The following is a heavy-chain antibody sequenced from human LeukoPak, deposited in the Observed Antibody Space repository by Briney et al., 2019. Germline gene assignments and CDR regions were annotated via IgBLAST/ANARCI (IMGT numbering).Heavy chain of an antibody. D-gene: IGHD4-17*01. Sequence: GGSLRLSCAASGFTFSSYGMHWVRQAPGKGLEWVAFIRYDGSNKYYADSVKGRFTISRDNSKNTLYLQMNSLRAEDTAVYYCAKDYGDYVIPYYYYGMDVWGRGTTVTVSS. CDR3: AKDYGDYVIPYYYYGMDV. V-gene: IGHV3-30*02. CDR2: IRYDGSNK. CDR1: GFTFSSYG. J-gene: IGHJ6*02.